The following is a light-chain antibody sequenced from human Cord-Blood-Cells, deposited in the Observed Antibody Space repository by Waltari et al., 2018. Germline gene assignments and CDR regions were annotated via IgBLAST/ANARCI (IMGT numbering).Light chain of an antibody. J-gene: IGLJ2*01. V-gene: IGLV2-14*01. CDR1: SSDAGGYTY. CDR2: DVS. CDR3: SSYTSSSTLVV. Sequence: QSALTQPASVSGSPGQSITIPCPGTSSDAGGYTYVSWYQQHPGKAPNLKIYDVSNRPSGVSNRFSGSKSGNTASLTISGLQAEDEADYYCSSYTSSSTLVVFGGGTKLTVL.